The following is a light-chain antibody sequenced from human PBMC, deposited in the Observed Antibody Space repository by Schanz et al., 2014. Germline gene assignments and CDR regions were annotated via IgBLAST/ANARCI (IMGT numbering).Light chain of an antibody. CDR3: QQRGIWPYT. CDR1: QSVSSRY. CDR2: GAS. Sequence: EIVMTQSPGTLSLSPGERATLSCRASQSVSSRYLVWYQQKPGQAPRLLMYGASNRATGIPDRFSGSGSGTDFTLTISRLEPEDFAVYYCQQRGIWPYTFGPGTKLEIK. J-gene: IGKJ2*01. V-gene: IGKV3D-20*02.